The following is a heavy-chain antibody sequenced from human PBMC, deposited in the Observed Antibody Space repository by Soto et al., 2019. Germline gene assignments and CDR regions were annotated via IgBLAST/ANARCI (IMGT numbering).Heavy chain of an antibody. D-gene: IGHD3-22*01. CDR3: TRSAPSWGYDDSSGEGGDV. V-gene: IGHV4-31*03. CDR2: IYYSGST. CDR1: GGSISSGYY. Sequence: QVQLQESGPGLVKPSQTLSLTCTVSGGSISSGYYWSWLRQHPGKGLEWIGYIYYSGSTLYNPSLKSRVTTSVDTSKNKFSLNLSSVTAADTAVYYCTRSAPSWGYDDSSGEGGDVWGQGTTVTVSS. J-gene: IGHJ6*02.